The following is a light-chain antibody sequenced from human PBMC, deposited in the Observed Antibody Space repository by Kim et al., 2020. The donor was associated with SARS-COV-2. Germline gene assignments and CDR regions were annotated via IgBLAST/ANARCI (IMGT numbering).Light chain of an antibody. CDR2: DAS. CDR1: QSVNNY. CDR3: QQRHSWPPT. Sequence: EIVLTQSPATLSLSPEERATLSCRASQSVNNYLAWYLQKPGQAPRLLIYDASNRATGIPPRFSGSGSGTDFTLTISRLEPEDFVVYYCQQRHSWPPTFGQGTRLEIK. J-gene: IGKJ5*01. V-gene: IGKV3-11*01.